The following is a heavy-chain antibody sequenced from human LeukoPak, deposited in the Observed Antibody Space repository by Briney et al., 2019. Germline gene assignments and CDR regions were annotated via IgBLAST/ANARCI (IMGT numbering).Heavy chain of an antibody. V-gene: IGHV3-7*01. CDR2: INPDGNKK. CDR3: ARDLAYSRLDY. D-gene: IGHD5-18*01. CDR1: GLTFSSSW. Sequence: GGSLRLSCAVSGLTFSSSWMGWVRQVPGKGLEWVASINPDGNKKYSADSVKGRFTISRDNAENSLYLQMNSLRVEDTAFYYCARDLAYSRLDYWGQGMLVTVSS. J-gene: IGHJ4*02.